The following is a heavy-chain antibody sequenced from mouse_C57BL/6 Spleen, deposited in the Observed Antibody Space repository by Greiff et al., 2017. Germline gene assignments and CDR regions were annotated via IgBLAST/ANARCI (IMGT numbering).Heavy chain of an antibody. CDR3: ARGDIYYHY. CDR2: IYPGSGST. D-gene: IGHD1-1*01. J-gene: IGHJ2*01. Sequence: VKLVESGAELVKPGASVKMSCKASGYTFTSYWITWVKQRPGQGLEWIGDIYPGSGSTNYNEKFKSKATLTVDTSSSTAYMQLSSLTSEDSAVYYCARGDIYYHYWGQGTTLTVSS. CDR1: GYTFTSYW. V-gene: IGHV1-55*01.